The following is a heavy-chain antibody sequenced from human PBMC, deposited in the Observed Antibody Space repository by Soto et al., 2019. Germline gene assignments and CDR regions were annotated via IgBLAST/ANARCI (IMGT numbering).Heavy chain of an antibody. CDR3: AREGWGGVVLWFGNWFDP. Sequence: QVQLVQSGAEVKKPGSSVKVSCKASGGTFSSYAISWVRQAPGQGLEWMGGIIPIFGTANYAQKFQGRVTIHADESRSTAYMELRSLRSEDTAVYYCAREGWGGVVLWFGNWFDPWGQGTLVTVSS. D-gene: IGHD3-10*01. J-gene: IGHJ5*02. CDR1: GGTFSSYA. V-gene: IGHV1-69*12. CDR2: IIPIFGTA.